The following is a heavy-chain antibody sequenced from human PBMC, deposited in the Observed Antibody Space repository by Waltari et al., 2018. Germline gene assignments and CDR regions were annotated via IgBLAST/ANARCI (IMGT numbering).Heavy chain of an antibody. CDR2: SIPIFGTA. CDR1: GGTFSSYA. J-gene: IGHJ4*02. Sequence: QVQLVQSGAEVKKPGSSVKVSCKASGGTFSSYAISWVRQAPGQGLEWMGGSIPIFGTANYAQKFQGRVTITADESTSTAYMELSSLRSEDTAVYYCASSLPSYGDSAKGNFFDYWGQGTLVTVSS. D-gene: IGHD4-17*01. CDR3: ASSLPSYGDSAKGNFFDY. V-gene: IGHV1-69*13.